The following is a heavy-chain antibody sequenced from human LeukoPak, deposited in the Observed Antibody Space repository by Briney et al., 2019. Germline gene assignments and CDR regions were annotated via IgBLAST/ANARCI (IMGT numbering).Heavy chain of an antibody. CDR3: ATSTSVTHTRDP. CDR1: GYAFNDIY. V-gene: IGHV1-2*02. D-gene: IGHD5/OR15-5a*01. Sequence: ASVKVSCKASGYAFNDIYFNWVRQAPGQGLEWMGWINPNSGARIYSQKFQGRVTMDPSVSTVYMELSSLTSDDTAVYYCATSTSVTHTRDPWGQGTLVTVSS. CDR2: INPNSGAR. J-gene: IGHJ5*02.